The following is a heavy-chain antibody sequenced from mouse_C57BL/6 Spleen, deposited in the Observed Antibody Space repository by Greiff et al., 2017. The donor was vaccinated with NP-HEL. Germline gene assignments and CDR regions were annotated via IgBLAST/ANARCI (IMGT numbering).Heavy chain of an antibody. Sequence: DVQLVESGGGLVKPGGSLKLSCAASGFTFSSYAMSWVRQTPEKRLEWVATISDGGSYTYYPDNVKGRFTISRDNAKNNLYLQMSHLKSEDTAMYYCARDGYGSSYDYWGQGTTLTVSS. CDR2: ISDGGSYT. CDR1: GFTFSSYA. CDR3: ARDGYGSSYDY. J-gene: IGHJ2*01. D-gene: IGHD1-1*01. V-gene: IGHV5-4*01.